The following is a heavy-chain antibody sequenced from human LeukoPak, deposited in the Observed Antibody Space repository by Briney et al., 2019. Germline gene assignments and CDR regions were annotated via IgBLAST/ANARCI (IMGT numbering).Heavy chain of an antibody. CDR3: ARDRKIAVDDYYYGMDV. J-gene: IGHJ6*02. Sequence: ASVKVSCKASGYTFTNYDINWVRQAPGQGLEWMGWMNPNSGNTNYAQKFQGRVTMTRNTSISTAYMELSSLRSEDTAVYYCARDRKIAVDDYYYGMDVWGQGTTVTVSS. V-gene: IGHV1-8*01. CDR2: MNPNSGNT. D-gene: IGHD6-19*01. CDR1: GYTFTNYD.